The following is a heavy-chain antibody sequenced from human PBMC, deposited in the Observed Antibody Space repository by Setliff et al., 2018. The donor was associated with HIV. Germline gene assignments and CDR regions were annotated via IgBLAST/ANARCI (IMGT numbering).Heavy chain of an antibody. CDR1: GYTFTRYS. Sequence: ASVKVSCKASGYTFTRYSMNWVRQAPGQGLEWMGLINTNTGNPTYAQGFTGRFVFSLDTSVNTAYLQISSLKAEDTAVYYCAREVVVAGVHYYNMDVWGKGTTVTVS. CDR3: AREVVVAGVHYYNMDV. V-gene: IGHV7-4-1*02. J-gene: IGHJ6*03. CDR2: INTNTGNP. D-gene: IGHD2-15*01.